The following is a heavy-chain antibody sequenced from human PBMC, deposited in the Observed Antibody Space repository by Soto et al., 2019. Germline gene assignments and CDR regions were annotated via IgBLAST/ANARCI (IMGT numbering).Heavy chain of an antibody. D-gene: IGHD3-3*01. CDR3: ARDGPQAFWSGPSVYYYYGMDV. J-gene: IGHJ6*02. Sequence: SLTCTVSGGSISSYYCSWIRQPPGKGLAWIGYICYSGSTNYNPSLKSRVTISVDTSKNQFSLKLSSVTAADTAVYYCARDGPQAFWSGPSVYYYYGMDVWGQGTTVTVSS. CDR1: GGSISSYY. CDR2: ICYSGST. V-gene: IGHV4-59*01.